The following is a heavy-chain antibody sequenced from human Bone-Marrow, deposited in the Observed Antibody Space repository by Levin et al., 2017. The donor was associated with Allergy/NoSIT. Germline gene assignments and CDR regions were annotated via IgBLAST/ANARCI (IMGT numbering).Heavy chain of an antibody. D-gene: IGHD3-10*01. CDR2: IYYPGNT. CDR3: ARESVYYGSGSWIDC. CDR1: GESVSSSGFY. V-gene: IGHV4-31*02. Sequence: PSETLPLTCTVSGESVSSSGFYWTWIRQYPGKGLEWIGHIYYPGNTSYNPSLKSRVSISEDRSKNQFSLKLDSVTAADTAVYYCARESVYYGSGSWIDCWGQGTLVTVSS. J-gene: IGHJ4*02.